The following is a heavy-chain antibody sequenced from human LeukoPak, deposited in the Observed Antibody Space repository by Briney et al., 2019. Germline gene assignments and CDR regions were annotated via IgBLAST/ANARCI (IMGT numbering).Heavy chain of an antibody. CDR3: ARSLKLLWFGEAHYLDY. CDR2: IYPGDSDT. J-gene: IGHJ4*02. CDR1: GYSFTSYW. V-gene: IGHV5-51*01. Sequence: GASVKVSCKGSGYSFTSYWIGWVRQMPGKGLEWMGIIYPGDSDTRYSPSFQGQVTISADKSISTAYLQWSSLKASDTAMYYCARSLKLLWFGEAHYLDYWGQGTLVTVSS. D-gene: IGHD3-10*01.